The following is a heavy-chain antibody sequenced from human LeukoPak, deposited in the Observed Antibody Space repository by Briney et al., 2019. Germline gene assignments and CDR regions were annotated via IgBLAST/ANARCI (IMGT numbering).Heavy chain of an antibody. CDR3: ARFGGRTIFGVVTLDYYYGMDV. CDR1: GYTFTGYY. D-gene: IGHD3-3*01. Sequence: ASVKVSCKASGYTFTGYYMHWVRQAPGQGLEWMGWINLNSGGTNYAQKFQGRVTMTRDTSISTAYMELSRLRSDDTAVYYCARFGGRTIFGVVTLDYYYGMDVWGQGTTVTVSS. CDR2: INLNSGGT. J-gene: IGHJ6*02. V-gene: IGHV1-2*02.